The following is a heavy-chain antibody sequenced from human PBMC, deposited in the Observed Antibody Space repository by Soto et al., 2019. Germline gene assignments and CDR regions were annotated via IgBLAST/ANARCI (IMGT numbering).Heavy chain of an antibody. CDR2: ISYDGSNK. V-gene: IGHV3-30-3*01. D-gene: IGHD3-10*01. CDR1: GFPFGIYA. CDR3: ARDLQYYYGSGSPDAFDI. J-gene: IGHJ3*02. Sequence: GGSVRLSCAASGFPFGIYAMHWVRQSPGKGLEWVAVISYDGSNKYYADSVKGRFTISRDNSKNTLYLQMNSLRAEDTAVYYCARDLQYYYGSGSPDAFDIWGQGRTVTVSS.